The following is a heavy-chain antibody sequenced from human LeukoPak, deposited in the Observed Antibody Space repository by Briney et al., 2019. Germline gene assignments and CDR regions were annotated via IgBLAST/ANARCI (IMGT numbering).Heavy chain of an antibody. Sequence: PSETLSLTCAVYVGSFIGYYWSWVRQPPGKGLGWSGEINHSGSTNYNPSLKSRVTISVDTSKNQFSLKLSSVTAADTAVYYCARDPRMGGHEMSSHSSSYFDYWGQGTLVTVSS. CDR3: ARDPRMGGHEMSSHSSSYFDY. CDR2: INHSGST. J-gene: IGHJ4*02. V-gene: IGHV4-34*01. D-gene: IGHD2-15*01. CDR1: VGSFIGYY.